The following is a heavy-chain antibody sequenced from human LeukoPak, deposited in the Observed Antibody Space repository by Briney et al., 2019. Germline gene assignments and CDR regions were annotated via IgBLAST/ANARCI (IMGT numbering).Heavy chain of an antibody. CDR2: INDGGTYT. CDR3: VREIKIMGFRAFDY. V-gene: IGHV3-74*01. CDR1: GFAFSEYW. J-gene: IGHJ4*02. D-gene: IGHD3-10*01. Sequence: GGSLRLSCAGSGFAFSEYWMHWARQTPEKGLMWVSRINDGGTYTAYADSVKGRFAVSRDNAENTLYLQMDSLTVKDTGLYYCVREIKIMGFRAFDYWGQGTPVTVSS.